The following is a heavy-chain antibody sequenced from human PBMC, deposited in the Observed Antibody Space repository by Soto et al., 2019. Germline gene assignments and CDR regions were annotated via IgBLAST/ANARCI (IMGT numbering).Heavy chain of an antibody. V-gene: IGHV4-4*07. J-gene: IGHJ5*02. CDR1: GGSISSYY. D-gene: IGHD5-18*01. CDR3: ARDVRGTAMVTNWFDP. Sequence: LSLTCTVSGGSISSYYWSWIRQPAGKGLEWIGRIYTSGSTNYNPSLKSRVTMSVDTSKNQFSLKLSSVTAADTAVYYCARDVRGTAMVTNWFDPWGQGTLVTVSS. CDR2: IYTSGST.